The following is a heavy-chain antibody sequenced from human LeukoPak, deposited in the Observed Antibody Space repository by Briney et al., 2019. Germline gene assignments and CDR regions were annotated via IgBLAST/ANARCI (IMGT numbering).Heavy chain of an antibody. D-gene: IGHD4-23*01. CDR2: IIPIFGTA. V-gene: IGHV1-69*13. CDR3: ATSSYGGNLGYYFDY. J-gene: IGHJ4*02. CDR1: GYTFTSYG. Sequence: GASVKVSCKASGYTFTSYGISWVRQAPGQGLEWMGGIIPIFGTANYAQKFQGRVTITADESTSTAYMELSSLRSEDTAVYYCATSSYGGNLGYYFDYWGQGTLVTVSS.